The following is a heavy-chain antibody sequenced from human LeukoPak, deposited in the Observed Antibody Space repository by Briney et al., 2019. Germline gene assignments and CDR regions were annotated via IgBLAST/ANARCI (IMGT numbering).Heavy chain of an antibody. V-gene: IGHV4-61*02. D-gene: IGHD3-9*01. CDR2: IYTSGST. CDR3: ARTSYFDWLGFDY. CDR1: GGSISSGSYY. J-gene: IGHJ4*02. Sequence: SETLSLTCTVSGGSISSGSYYWSRIRQPAGKGLEWIGRIYTSGSTNYNPSLKSRVTISVDTSKNQFSLKLSSATAADTAVYYCARTSYFDWLGFDYWGQGTLVTVSS.